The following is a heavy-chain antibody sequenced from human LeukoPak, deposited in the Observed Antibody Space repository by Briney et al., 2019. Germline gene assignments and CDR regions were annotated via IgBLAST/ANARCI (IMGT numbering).Heavy chain of an antibody. CDR3: ARRAIDDYPQGTDY. D-gene: IGHD4-11*01. CDR2: INHSGST. Sequence: SETLSLTCAVYGGSFSGYYWGWIRQPPGKGLEWIGEINHSGSTNYNPSLKSRVTISVDTSKNQFSLKLSSVTAADTAVCYCARRAIDDYPQGTDYWGQGTLVTVSS. V-gene: IGHV4-34*01. J-gene: IGHJ4*02. CDR1: GGSFSGYY.